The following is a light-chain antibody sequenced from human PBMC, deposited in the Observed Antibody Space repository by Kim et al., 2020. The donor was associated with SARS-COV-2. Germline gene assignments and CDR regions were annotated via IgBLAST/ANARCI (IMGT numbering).Light chain of an antibody. V-gene: IGKV1-5*01. Sequence: DIQMTQSPSTLSASVGDRVTITCRASQNINTWLAWYQQKPGKAPNLLIFDASNLNGGVPSRFSGSGSGTEFTLTINSLQPDDFATYSCHQYNSYPRTFCPGAKVEIK. CDR2: DAS. J-gene: IGKJ1*01. CDR3: HQYNSYPRT. CDR1: QNINTW.